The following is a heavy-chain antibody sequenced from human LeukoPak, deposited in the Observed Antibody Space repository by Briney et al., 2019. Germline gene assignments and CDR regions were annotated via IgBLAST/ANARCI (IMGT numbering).Heavy chain of an antibody. CDR2: IYSDGST. CDR1: GFTVSSSY. J-gene: IGHJ4*02. CDR3: ARDSLSPPQGDS. Sequence: GGSLRLSCAASGFTVSSSYMSWVRQAPGKGLEWVLVIYSDGSTYYPDSVKGRFTISRDNSKNTLYLQMSSLRAEDTAVYFCARDSLSPPQGDSWGQGTLVTVSS. D-gene: IGHD2/OR15-2a*01. V-gene: IGHV3-53*01.